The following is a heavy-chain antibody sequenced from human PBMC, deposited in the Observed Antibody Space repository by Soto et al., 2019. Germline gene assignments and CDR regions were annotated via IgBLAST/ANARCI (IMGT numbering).Heavy chain of an antibody. CDR2: IYSSGST. V-gene: IGHV3-53*01. CDR1: GFTFSSND. CDR3: AARPLLPGAP. J-gene: IGHJ3*01. D-gene: IGHD3-22*01. Sequence: EVQLVESGGGLIQPGGSLRLSCAASGFTFSSNDMNWVRQAPGKGLEWVSLIYSSGSTAYADSMKGRFTISRDNSKNTLYLQMSMLWAEDTAVYYCAARPLLPGAPWGQGTMVTVSS.